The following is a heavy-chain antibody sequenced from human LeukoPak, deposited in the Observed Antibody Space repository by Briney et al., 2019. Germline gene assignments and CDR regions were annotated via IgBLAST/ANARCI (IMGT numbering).Heavy chain of an antibody. D-gene: IGHD1-26*01. J-gene: IGHJ4*02. V-gene: IGHV3-23*01. Sequence: GGSLRLSCAASGVTFSSYAMSWGRQAPGEGLEWGSAISGSGGSTYYGDSVKGRFTISRDNSNNTLYLQMQIIRPEDTAAYYCAKAYVGATRSATLSFDYWGQGTLVTVSS. CDR2: ISGSGGST. CDR1: GVTFSSYA. CDR3: AKAYVGATRSATLSFDY.